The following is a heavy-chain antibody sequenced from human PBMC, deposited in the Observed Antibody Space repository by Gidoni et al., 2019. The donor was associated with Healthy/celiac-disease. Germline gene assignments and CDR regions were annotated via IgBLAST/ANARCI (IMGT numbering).Heavy chain of an antibody. V-gene: IGHV3-30-3*01. Sequence: QVQLLESGAGVVQPGRSLRLSCAAAGFTFCSYAMHWVRQAPGKGLEWVAVISYDGSNKYYADSVKGRFTISRDNSKNTLYLQMNSLRAEDTAVYYCAREEVYFDYWGQGTLVTVSS. CDR3: AREEVYFDY. CDR2: ISYDGSNK. J-gene: IGHJ4*02. CDR1: GFTFCSYA.